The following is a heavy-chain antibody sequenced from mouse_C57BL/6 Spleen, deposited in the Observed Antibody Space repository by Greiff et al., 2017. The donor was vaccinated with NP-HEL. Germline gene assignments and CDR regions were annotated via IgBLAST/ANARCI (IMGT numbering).Heavy chain of an antibody. CDR2: IHPNSGST. D-gene: IGHD1-1*01. Sequence: VQLQQPGAELVKPGASVKLSCKASGYTFTSYWMHWVKQRPGQGLEWIGMIHPNSGSTNYNEKFKSKATLTVDKSSSTAYMQLSSLTSEDSAVYYCASITRPITTGAMDYWGQGTSVTVSS. CDR3: ASITRPITTGAMDY. V-gene: IGHV1-64*01. CDR1: GYTFTSYW. J-gene: IGHJ4*01.